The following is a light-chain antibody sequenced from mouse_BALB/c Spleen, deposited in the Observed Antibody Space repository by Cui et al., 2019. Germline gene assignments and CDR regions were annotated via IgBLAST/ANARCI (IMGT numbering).Light chain of an antibody. Sequence: QIVLTQSLAIMSASLGEEFTLTCSASSSVSYMHWYQQKSGTSPKLLIYSTSNLASGVPSRFSGSGSGTFYSLTISSVEAEDAADYYCHQWSSYPWTFGGGTKLEIK. CDR2: STS. V-gene: IGKV4-80*01. J-gene: IGKJ1*01. CDR3: HQWSSYPWT. CDR1: SSVSY.